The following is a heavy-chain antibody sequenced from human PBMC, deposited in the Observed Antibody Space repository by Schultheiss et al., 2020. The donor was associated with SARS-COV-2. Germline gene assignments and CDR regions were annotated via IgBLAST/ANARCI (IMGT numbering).Heavy chain of an antibody. CDR2: IPGSGSPT. CDR3: ARDLIRYGMDV. J-gene: IGHJ6*02. Sequence: GGSLRLSCVASGFTFSHYAMSWVRQSPGKGLEWVSAIPGSGSPTYYADSVRGRFTISRDNSKNTLYLQMNSLRAEDTAVYYCARDLIRYGMDVWGQGTTVTVSS. CDR1: GFTFSHYA. V-gene: IGHV3-23*01.